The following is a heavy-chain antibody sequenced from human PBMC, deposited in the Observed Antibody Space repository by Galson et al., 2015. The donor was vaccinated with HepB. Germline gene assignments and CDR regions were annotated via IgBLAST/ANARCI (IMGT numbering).Heavy chain of an antibody. CDR1: GGSISSGAYS. Sequence: TLSLTCAVSGGSISSGAYSWSWIRQPPGKGLEWIGYIYYSEITYYNPSLKSRVSISIDTSKNQFSLNLTSVTAADTAVYYCARESVGYGSSGSNAFDIWGQGTMVTVSS. CDR2: IYYSEIT. V-gene: IGHV4-30-4*07. J-gene: IGHJ3*02. CDR3: ARESVGYGSSGSNAFDI. D-gene: IGHD3-22*01.